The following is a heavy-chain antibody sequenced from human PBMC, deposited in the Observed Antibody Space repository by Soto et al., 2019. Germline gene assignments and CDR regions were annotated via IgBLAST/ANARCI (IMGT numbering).Heavy chain of an antibody. D-gene: IGHD4-17*01. CDR2: ISSSSSYI. CDR3: ARDGEPPLSFDY. V-gene: IGHV3-21*01. Sequence: GSLRLSCAASGFTFSSYSMNWVRQAPGKGLEWVSSISSSSSYIYYADSVKGRFTISRDNAKNSLYLQMNSLRAEDTAVYYCARDGEPPLSFDYWGQGTLVTVSS. J-gene: IGHJ4*02. CDR1: GFTFSSYS.